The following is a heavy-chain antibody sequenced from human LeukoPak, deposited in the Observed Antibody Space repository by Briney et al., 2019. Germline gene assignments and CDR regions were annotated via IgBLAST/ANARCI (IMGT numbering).Heavy chain of an antibody. CDR3: ARESGSWFDP. D-gene: IGHD1-26*01. V-gene: IGHV4-59*01. CDR2: IYYSGST. CDR1: GGSISSYY. Sequence: SETLSLTCTVSGGSISSYYWSWIRQPPGQGLEWIGYIYYSGSTNYNPSLKSRVTISVDTSKNQFSLKLSSVTAAATAVYYCARESGSWFDPWGQGTLVTVSS. J-gene: IGHJ5*02.